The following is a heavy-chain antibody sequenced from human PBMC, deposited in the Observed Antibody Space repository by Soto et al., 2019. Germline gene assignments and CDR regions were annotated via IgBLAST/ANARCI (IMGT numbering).Heavy chain of an antibody. D-gene: IGHD1-20*01. J-gene: IGHJ4*02. V-gene: IGHV4-59*01. Sequence: SVTCSVAGGSSCSYYWCRIRKPPGKGLEWIGYIYYSGSTNYNPSLKSRVTISVDTSKNQFSLKLSSVTAADTDVYYCARGGWYNWNDGPFDYWGQGTLVTVSS. CDR1: GGSSCSYY. CDR2: IYYSGST. CDR3: ARGGWYNWNDGPFDY.